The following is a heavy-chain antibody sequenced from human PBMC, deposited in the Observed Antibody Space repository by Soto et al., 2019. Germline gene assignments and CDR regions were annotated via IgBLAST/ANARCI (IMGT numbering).Heavy chain of an antibody. Sequence: GGSLRLSCAAARFTFSTYSMNWVRQAPGKGLEWVSYISRSSSTRYYADSVKGRFTISRDNAKNSLYLQMNSLRDEDTAVYYCARGDDILTGSLDYWGQGTLVTVSS. J-gene: IGHJ4*02. V-gene: IGHV3-48*02. CDR1: RFTFSTYS. CDR2: ISRSSSTR. D-gene: IGHD3-9*01. CDR3: ARGDDILTGSLDY.